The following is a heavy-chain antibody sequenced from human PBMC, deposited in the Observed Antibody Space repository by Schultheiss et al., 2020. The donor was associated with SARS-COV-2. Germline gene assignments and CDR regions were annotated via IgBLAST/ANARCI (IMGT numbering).Heavy chain of an antibody. J-gene: IGHJ4*02. Sequence: GGSLRLSCAASGFTFDDYAMHWVRQAPGKGLEWVAVISYDGSNKYYADSVKGRFTISRDNSKDTLYLQMNSLRAEDTAVYYCAKDHGLMVYTPSDYWGQGTLVTVSS. CDR1: GFTFDDYA. CDR2: ISYDGSNK. V-gene: IGHV3-30*18. D-gene: IGHD2-8*01. CDR3: AKDHGLMVYTPSDY.